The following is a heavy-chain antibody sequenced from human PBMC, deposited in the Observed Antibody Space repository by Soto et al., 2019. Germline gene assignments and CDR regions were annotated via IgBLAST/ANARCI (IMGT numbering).Heavy chain of an antibody. D-gene: IGHD2-2*01. CDR1: GGSFSGYY. CDR3: ARDKSTGLFDY. Sequence: QVQLQQWGAGLLKPSETLSLTCAVYGGSFSGYYWTWIRQPPGTGLEWIGDINHSGSTNYNPSLKGRGTRSVDTARNQFPLKLTSVAAADTAVYYCARDKSTGLFDYWGQGTLVTVSS. J-gene: IGHJ4*02. CDR2: INHSGST. V-gene: IGHV4-34*01.